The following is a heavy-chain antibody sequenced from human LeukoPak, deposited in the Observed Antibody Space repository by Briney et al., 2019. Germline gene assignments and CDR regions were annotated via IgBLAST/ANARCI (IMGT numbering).Heavy chain of an antibody. CDR2: IYPGDSDT. CDR1: GYSFTNYW. D-gene: IGHD1-26*01. CDR3: ARSGSLGTFDT. V-gene: IGHV5-51*01. Sequence: GESLKISCKGSGYSFTNYWIGWVRQMPGKGLEWMGIIYPGDSDTRYRPSFQGQVTISADKSISTAYLQSSLKASDTAMYYCARSGSLGTFDTWGQGTMVTVSS. J-gene: IGHJ3*02.